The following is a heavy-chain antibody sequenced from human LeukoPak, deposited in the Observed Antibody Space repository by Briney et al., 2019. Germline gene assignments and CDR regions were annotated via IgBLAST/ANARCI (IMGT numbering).Heavy chain of an antibody. J-gene: IGHJ5*02. CDR1: GYTFTGYY. CDR2: INPNSGGT. Sequence: ASVKVSCKASGYTFTGYYMHWVRQAPGQGLEWMGWINPNSGGTNYAQKFQGKVTMTRDTSISTAYMELSRLRSDDTAVYYCARGGGYYPYNWFDPWGQGTLVTVSS. CDR3: ARGGGYYPYNWFDP. D-gene: IGHD3-22*01. V-gene: IGHV1-2*02.